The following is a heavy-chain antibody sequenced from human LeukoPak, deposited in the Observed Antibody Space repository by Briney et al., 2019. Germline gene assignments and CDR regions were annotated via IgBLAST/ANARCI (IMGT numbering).Heavy chain of an antibody. CDR2: INHSGST. D-gene: IGHD7-27*01. J-gene: IGHJ4*02. CDR3: ARWPDWGSIHFDY. V-gene: IGHV4-34*01. Sequence: SETLSLTCAVYGGSFSGYYWSWIRQPPGKGLEWIGEINHSGSTNYNPSLKSRVTISVDTSKNQFSLKLSSVTAADTAVYYCARWPDWGSIHFDYWGQGTLVTVSS. CDR1: GGSFSGYY.